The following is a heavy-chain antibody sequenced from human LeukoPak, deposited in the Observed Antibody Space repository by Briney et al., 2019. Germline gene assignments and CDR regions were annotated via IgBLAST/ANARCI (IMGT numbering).Heavy chain of an antibody. J-gene: IGHJ4*02. CDR2: VYTSGST. CDR1: GASISSGSYY. V-gene: IGHV4-61*02. CDR3: ARDLPKDY. Sequence: SETLSLTCTVSGASISSGSYYWSWVRQPAGKGLEWIGRVYTSGSTDYNPSLKSRVTISVDTSKNQFSLKLSSVTAADTAVYYCARDLPKDYWGQGTLVTVSS.